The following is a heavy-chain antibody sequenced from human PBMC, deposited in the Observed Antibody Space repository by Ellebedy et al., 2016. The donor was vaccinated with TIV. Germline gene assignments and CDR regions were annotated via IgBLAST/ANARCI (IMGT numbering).Heavy chain of an antibody. CDR1: GGTFSSYA. CDR3: ARDRVGGYLPNYYYYYGMDV. D-gene: IGHD5-12*01. CDR2: IIPIFGTA. V-gene: IGHV1-69*13. Sequence: AASVKVSCKASGGTFSSYAISWVRQAPGQGLAWLGGIIPIFGTANYAQKFQGRVTNTADESTSTAYMELSSLGSEDTAGYYCARDRVGGYLPNYYYYYGMDVWGQGTTVTVSS. J-gene: IGHJ6*02.